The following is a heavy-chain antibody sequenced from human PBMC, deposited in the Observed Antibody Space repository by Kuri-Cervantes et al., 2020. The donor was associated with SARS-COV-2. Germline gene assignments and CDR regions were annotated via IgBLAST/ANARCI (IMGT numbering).Heavy chain of an antibody. Sequence: SETLSLTCAVSGGSISSGGYSWSWNRPPPGKGREWIGYFYHSGSTYYNPYLKIRVTISVDTNKNQFSLKLSSVTAADTAVYYCVRVNPGGYLPFDYWGQGTLVTVSS. V-gene: IGHV4-30-2*01. D-gene: IGHD1-26*01. CDR1: GGSISSGGYS. J-gene: IGHJ4*02. CDR3: VRVNPGGYLPFDY. CDR2: FYHSGST.